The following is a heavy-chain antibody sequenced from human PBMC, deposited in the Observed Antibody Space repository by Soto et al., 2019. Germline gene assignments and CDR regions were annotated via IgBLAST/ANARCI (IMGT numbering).Heavy chain of an antibody. J-gene: IGHJ4*02. CDR3: AGGQTAGRDGYNVFDY. V-gene: IGHV1-69*13. D-gene: IGHD5-12*01. Sequence: GASVKVSCKASGGTFSSYAISWVRQAPGQGLEWMGGIIPIFGTANYARKFQGRVTITADESTGTAYMELSSLRSEDTAVYYCAGGQTAGRDGYNVFDYWGQGTLVTVSS. CDR1: GGTFSSYA. CDR2: IIPIFGTA.